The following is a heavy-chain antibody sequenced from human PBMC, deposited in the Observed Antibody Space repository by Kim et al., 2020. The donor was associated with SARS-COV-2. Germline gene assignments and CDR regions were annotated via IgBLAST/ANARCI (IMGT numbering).Heavy chain of an antibody. D-gene: IGHD2-2*01. Sequence: GGSLRLSCAASGFTFSSYGMHWVRQAPGKGLEWVAVISYDGSNKYYADSVKSRFTISRDNSKNTLYLQMNSLRAEDTAVYYCARDRGDIVVVPAAREQWLVPGVWGSFDYWGQGTLVTVSS. CDR2: ISYDGSNK. CDR1: GFTFSSYG. CDR3: ARDRGDIVVVPAAREQWLVPGVWGSFDY. J-gene: IGHJ4*02. V-gene: IGHV3-33*05.